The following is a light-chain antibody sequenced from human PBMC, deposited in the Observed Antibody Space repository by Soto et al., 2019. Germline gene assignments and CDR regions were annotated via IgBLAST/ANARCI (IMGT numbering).Light chain of an antibody. CDR1: GSDIGGYNF. V-gene: IGLV2-8*01. CDR2: EVN. Sequence: QSVLTQPPSASGSPGQSVTISCTGTGSDIGGYNFVSWYQQHPGKVPKLIIYEVNKRPSGVPDRFSGSKSDNTASLTVSGLQADDEADYYCSSYAGTNSRYVFGTGTKLTVL. CDR3: SSYAGTNSRYV. J-gene: IGLJ1*01.